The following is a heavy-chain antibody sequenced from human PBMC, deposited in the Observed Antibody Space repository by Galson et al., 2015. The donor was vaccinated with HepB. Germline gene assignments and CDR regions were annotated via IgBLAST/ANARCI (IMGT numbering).Heavy chain of an antibody. CDR1: GYTFTSYD. Sequence: SVKVSCKASGYTFTSYDINWVRQATGQGLEWMGWMNPNSGNTGYAQKFQGRVTMTRNTSISTAYMELSSLRSEDTAVYYCARGDVDIVATIGLTSTWFDPWGQGTLVTVSS. CDR3: ARGDVDIVATIGLTSTWFDP. CDR2: MNPNSGNT. J-gene: IGHJ5*02. D-gene: IGHD5-12*01. V-gene: IGHV1-8*01.